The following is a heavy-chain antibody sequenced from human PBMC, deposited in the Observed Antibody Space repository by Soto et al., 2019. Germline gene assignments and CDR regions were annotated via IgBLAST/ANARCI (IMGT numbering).Heavy chain of an antibody. D-gene: IGHD2-15*01. CDR2: IFYSGST. J-gene: IGHJ5*02. CDR1: SGSISSTIYS. V-gene: IGHV4-39*01. CDR3: ARQCRGVSCHWFVP. Sequence: QLQLQESGPGLVKPSETLSLTCTVPSGSISSTIYSWDWIRQPPGKGLEWIGGIFYSGSTYYNPSLKSRVTISVDTSKNQFSLTLTSVTAADTAVYYCARQCRGVSCHWFVPWGQGTLVTVSS.